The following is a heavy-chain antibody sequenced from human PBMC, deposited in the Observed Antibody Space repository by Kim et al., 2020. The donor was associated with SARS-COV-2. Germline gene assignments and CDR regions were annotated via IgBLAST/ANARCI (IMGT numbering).Heavy chain of an antibody. V-gene: IGHV3-21*01. J-gene: IGHJ5*02. CDR2: ISSSSSYI. CDR1: GFTFSSYS. CDR3: ARQPHIVVVIGANPDNWFDP. D-gene: IGHD2-15*01. Sequence: GGSLRLSCAASGFTFSSYSMNWVRQAPGKGLEWVSSISSSSSYIYYADSVKGRFTISRDNAKNSLYLQMNSLRAEDTAVYYCARQPHIVVVIGANPDNWFDPWGQGTLVTVSS.